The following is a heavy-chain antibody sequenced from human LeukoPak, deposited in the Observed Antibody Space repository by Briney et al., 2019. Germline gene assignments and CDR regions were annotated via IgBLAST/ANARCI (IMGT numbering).Heavy chain of an antibody. D-gene: IGHD6-19*01. CDR3: ATQSLYSSGWKIFDY. Sequence: ASVKVSCKVSGYTFTELSMHWVRQAPGKALEWMGGFDPEDGETIYAQKFQGRVTMTEDTSTDTAYMELSSLRSEDTAVYYCATQSLYSSGWKIFDYWGQGTLVTVSS. V-gene: IGHV1-24*01. CDR1: GYTFTELS. CDR2: FDPEDGET. J-gene: IGHJ4*02.